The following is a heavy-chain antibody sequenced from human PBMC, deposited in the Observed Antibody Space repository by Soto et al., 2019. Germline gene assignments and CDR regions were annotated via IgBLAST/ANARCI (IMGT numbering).Heavy chain of an antibody. J-gene: IGHJ4*02. CDR1: GFTFSSYG. V-gene: IGHV3-30*18. CDR3: AKEAEYSGYDYYFDY. CDR2: ISYDGSNK. Sequence: LXLSCSASGFTFSSYGMHWVRQAPGKGLEWVAVISYDGSNKYYADSVKGRFTISRDNSKNTLYLQMNSLRAEDTAVYYCAKEAEYSGYDYYFDYWGQGTLVTVSS. D-gene: IGHD5-12*01.